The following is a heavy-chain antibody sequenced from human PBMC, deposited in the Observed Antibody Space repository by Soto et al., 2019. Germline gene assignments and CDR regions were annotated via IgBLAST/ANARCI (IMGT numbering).Heavy chain of an antibody. CDR3: ARDDDAAFYY. CDR1: GFTFSSYA. V-gene: IGHV3-30-3*01. CDR2: ISYDGSNK. J-gene: IGHJ4*02. Sequence: QVQLVESGGGVVQPGRSLRLSCAASGFTFSSYAMHWVRQAPGKGLEWVAVISYDGSNKYYADSVKGRFTISRDNSKNTLYLQMNSLRAEDTAVYYCARDDDAAFYYWGQGTLVTVSS.